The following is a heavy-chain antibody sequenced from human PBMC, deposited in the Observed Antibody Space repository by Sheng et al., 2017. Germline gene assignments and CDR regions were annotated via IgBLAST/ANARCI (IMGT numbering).Heavy chain of an antibody. J-gene: IGHJ6*02. CDR3: ARGRADGDYVGGYYGMDV. V-gene: IGHV4-34*01. Sequence: QVQLQQWGAGLLKPSETLSLTCAVYGGSFSGYYCSWIRQPPREGGWSGLGKVNHSGSTNYNPSLKSRVTISVDTSKNQFSLKLSSVTAADTAVYYCARGRADGDYVGGYYGMDVWGQGTTVTVSS. CDR2: VNHSGST. D-gene: IGHD4-17*01. CDR1: GGSFSGYY.